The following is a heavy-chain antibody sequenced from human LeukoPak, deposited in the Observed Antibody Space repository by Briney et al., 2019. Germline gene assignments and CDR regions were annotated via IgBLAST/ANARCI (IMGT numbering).Heavy chain of an antibody. CDR2: LSPSGAAT. V-gene: IGHV3-23*01. Sequence: LSGGSLRLSCAASGFTFSSFSMNWVRQAPGKGLEWVSTLSPSGAATYYADSVKGRFTISRDNAKNTLYLQMNSLRAEDTAVYYCAKDLYYDSSGYYPGGGTFDYWGQGTLVTVSS. CDR1: GFTFSSFS. D-gene: IGHD3-22*01. J-gene: IGHJ4*02. CDR3: AKDLYYDSSGYYPGGGTFDY.